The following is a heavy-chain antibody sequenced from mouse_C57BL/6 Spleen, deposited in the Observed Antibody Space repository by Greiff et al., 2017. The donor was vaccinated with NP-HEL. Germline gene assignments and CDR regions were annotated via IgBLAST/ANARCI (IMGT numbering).Heavy chain of an antibody. V-gene: IGHV6-3*01. CDR2: IRLKSDNYAT. CDR3: TGGYYGTIEGYWYFDV. CDR1: GFTFSNYW. J-gene: IGHJ1*03. D-gene: IGHD1-1*01. Sequence: EVKLEESGGGLVQPGGSMKLSCVASGFTFSNYWMNWVRQSPEKGLEWVAQIRLKSDNYATHYAESVKGRFTISRDDSKSSVYLQMNNLRAEDTGIYYCTGGYYGTIEGYWYFDVWGTGTTVTVSS.